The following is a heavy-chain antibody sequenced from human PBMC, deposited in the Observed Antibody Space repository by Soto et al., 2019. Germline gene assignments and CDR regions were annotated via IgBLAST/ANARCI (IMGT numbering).Heavy chain of an antibody. CDR3: AIGFSGGKGPRQVF. J-gene: IGHJ4*02. CDR1: GFTFSSFA. CDR2: ISGSGGST. V-gene: IGHV3-23*01. D-gene: IGHD2-15*01. Sequence: GGSLRLSCAASGFTFSSFAMSWVRQAPGKGLDWVSAISGSGGSTYSADSVKGRFTISRDNSKNTLYLQMSSLRAEDTAVYYCAIGFSGGKGPRQVFWGPGPRFSV.